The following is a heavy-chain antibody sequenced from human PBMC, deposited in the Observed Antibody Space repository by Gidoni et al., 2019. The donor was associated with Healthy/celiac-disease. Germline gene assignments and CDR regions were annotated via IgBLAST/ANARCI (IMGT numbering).Heavy chain of an antibody. CDR1: GFTFSSYW. Sequence: ELQLVESGGGLVQPGGSLRLPCAASGFTFSSYWMSWVRQAQGKGLEWVANITQDGSEKYYVDSVRGRFTISRDNAKNSLYLQMNSLRAEDTAVYYCARSYGSGSLGYWGQGTLVTVSS. D-gene: IGHD3-10*01. CDR3: ARSYGSGSLGY. J-gene: IGHJ4*02. V-gene: IGHV3-7*03. CDR2: ITQDGSEK.